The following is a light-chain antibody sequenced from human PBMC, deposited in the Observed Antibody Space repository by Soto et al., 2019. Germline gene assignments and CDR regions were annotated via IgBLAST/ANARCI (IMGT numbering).Light chain of an antibody. J-gene: IGKJ1*01. CDR3: QQYSTYSLWT. V-gene: IGKV1-5*01. CDR2: DAS. CDR1: QSIRRW. Sequence: DIQMTQSPSTLSASVGDRVTITCRASQSIRRWLAWYQQKPGKAPKLLISDASNLESAVPSRFSGSGSGTEFTLTISSLQPDDFATYYCQQYSTYSLWTFGQGTKVDIK.